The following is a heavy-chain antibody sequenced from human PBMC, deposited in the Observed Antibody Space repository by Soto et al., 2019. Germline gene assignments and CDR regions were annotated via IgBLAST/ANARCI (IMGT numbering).Heavy chain of an antibody. CDR1: GGSISSGGYY. CDR3: ARDSHGSGGNACDI. Sequence: QVQLQESGPGLVKPSQTLSLTCTVSGGSISSGGYYWSWIRQHPGKGLEWIGYIYYSGSTYYNLSLKSRVTISVDTSKNQFSLKLSSVTAADTALYYCARDSHGSGGNACDIWGQGTMVTVSS. D-gene: IGHD3-10*01. V-gene: IGHV4-31*03. J-gene: IGHJ3*02. CDR2: IYYSGST.